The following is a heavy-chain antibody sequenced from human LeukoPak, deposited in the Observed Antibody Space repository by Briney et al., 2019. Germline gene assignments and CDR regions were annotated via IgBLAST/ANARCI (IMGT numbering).Heavy chain of an antibody. CDR1: GFTFDDYG. D-gene: IGHD6-19*01. J-gene: IGHJ4*02. CDR2: INWNGGST. Sequence: GGSLRLSCAASGFTFDDYGMSWVRQAPGKGLEWVSGINWNGGSTGYTDSVKGRFTISRDNAKNSLYLQMNSLRAEDTAVYYCARDEGKDDTGWYWGQGTLVTVSS. V-gene: IGHV3-20*04. CDR3: ARDEGKDDTGWY.